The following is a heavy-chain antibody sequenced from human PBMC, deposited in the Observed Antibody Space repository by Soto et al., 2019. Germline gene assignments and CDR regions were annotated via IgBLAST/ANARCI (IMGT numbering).Heavy chain of an antibody. Sequence: QVQLVQSGAEVKKPGSSVKVSCKASGGTFGSYAISWVRQAPGQGLEWMGGIIPIPGTANYAQKFQGRVTIAADEYTSTAYMELSSLRSEDTAVYYCTRAQGSSTSLEIYYAYYYGMDVWGQGTKVTVSS. J-gene: IGHJ6*02. CDR2: IIPIPGTA. CDR3: TRAQGSSTSLEIYYAYYYGMDV. V-gene: IGHV1-69*01. D-gene: IGHD2-2*01. CDR1: GGTFGSYA.